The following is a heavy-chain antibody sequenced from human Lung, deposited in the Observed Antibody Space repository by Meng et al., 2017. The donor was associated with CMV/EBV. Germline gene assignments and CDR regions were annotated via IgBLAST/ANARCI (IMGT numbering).Heavy chain of an antibody. V-gene: IGHV3-53*01. Sequence: ESXKISXAASGFTVTDNYMIWVRQAPGKGLEWVSVIYSADRAYYADSVRGRFTISRDISKNTVYLQMLNLRAEDAAMYYCARPLAIRPMLGYYYGLDVWGREXTVTVSS. CDR1: GFTVTDNY. J-gene: IGHJ6*02. CDR3: ARPLAIRPMLGYYYGLDV. CDR2: IYSADRA. D-gene: IGHD6-6*01.